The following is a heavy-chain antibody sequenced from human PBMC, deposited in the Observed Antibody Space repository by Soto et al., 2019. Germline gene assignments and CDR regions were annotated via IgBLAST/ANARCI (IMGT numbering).Heavy chain of an antibody. CDR2: IVVGSGNT. CDR1: GYTFTSSA. V-gene: IGHV1-58*01. CDR3: ARTAAAGKYYYGMDV. J-gene: IGHJ6*02. Sequence: ASVKVSCKASGYTFTSSAVQWVRQARGQRLEWIGWIVVGSGNTNYAQKFQERVTITRDMSTSTAYLQWSSLKASDTAMYYCARTAAAGKYYYGMDVWGQGTTVTVSS. D-gene: IGHD6-13*01.